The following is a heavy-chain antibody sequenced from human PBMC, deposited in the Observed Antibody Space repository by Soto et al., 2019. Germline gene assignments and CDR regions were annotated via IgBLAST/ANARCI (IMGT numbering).Heavy chain of an antibody. V-gene: IGHV3-23*01. D-gene: IGHD5-12*01. Sequence: EVQLLESGGGLVQPGGSLRLSCAASGFSFSSYAMVWVRQAPGKGLEWVSVISARCGSSYFADSVKGRFTISRDNSKNVLSLEMNSLRAEDTAIYFCAKGSIEYSASVDNWGQGTLVLVSS. J-gene: IGHJ4*02. CDR1: GFSFSSYA. CDR3: AKGSIEYSASVDN. CDR2: ISARCGSS.